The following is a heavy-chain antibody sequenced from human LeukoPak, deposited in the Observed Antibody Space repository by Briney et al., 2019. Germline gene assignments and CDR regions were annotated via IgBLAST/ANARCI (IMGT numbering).Heavy chain of an antibody. Sequence: GGSLRLSCAASGITFGNNWMHWVRQAPGKGLEWVAVISYDGSNKYYADSVKGRFTISRDNSKNTLYLQMNSLRAEDTAVCYCAKIAVAGSYGMDVWGQGTTVTVSS. D-gene: IGHD6-19*01. V-gene: IGHV3-30*18. CDR2: ISYDGSNK. CDR3: AKIAVAGSYGMDV. CDR1: GITFGNNW. J-gene: IGHJ6*02.